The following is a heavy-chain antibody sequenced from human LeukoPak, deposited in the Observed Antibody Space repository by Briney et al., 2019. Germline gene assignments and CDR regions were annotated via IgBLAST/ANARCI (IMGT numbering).Heavy chain of an antibody. J-gene: IGHJ5*01. CDR1: GFTFSTNA. CDR3: ARGLTTTGFDS. D-gene: IGHD4-17*01. Sequence: GGSLRLSCAASGFTFSTNAISWVRQAPGKGLEWVSAISGTGAVTYYAESVKGRFTISRDNSKNTVYLHMNSLKVADTAVYYCARGLTTTGFDSWGQGTLVTVSS. CDR2: ISGTGAVT. V-gene: IGHV3-23*01.